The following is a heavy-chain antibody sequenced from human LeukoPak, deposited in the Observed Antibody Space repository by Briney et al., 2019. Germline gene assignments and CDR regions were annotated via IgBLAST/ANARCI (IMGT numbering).Heavy chain of an antibody. V-gene: IGHV1-69*13. J-gene: IGHJ6*03. D-gene: IGHD4-11*01. CDR3: ARGGTVTSPHYYYYMDV. Sequence: GASVKASCKASGGTFSSYAISWVRQAPGQGLEWMGGIIPIFGTANYAQKFQGRVTITADESTSTAYMELSSLRSEDTAVYYCARGGTVTSPHYYYYMDVWGKGTTVTVSS. CDR2: IIPIFGTA. CDR1: GGTFSSYA.